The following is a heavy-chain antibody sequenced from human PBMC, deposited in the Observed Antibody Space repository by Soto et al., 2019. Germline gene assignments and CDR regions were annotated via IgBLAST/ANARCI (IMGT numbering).Heavy chain of an antibody. D-gene: IGHD2-15*01. J-gene: IGHJ4*02. V-gene: IGHV3-23*01. CDR3: AKDQRGYNRPVDY. CDR2: ISGYGGDS. Sequence: PGGSLRLSCTASGFIFANFAMNWVRQVPGRGLEWVSSISGYGGDSAYADSVKGRFTISRDNSKNTLHLQMTTLRAEDTATYYCAKDQRGYNRPVDYWGQGTLVTVSS. CDR1: GFIFANFA.